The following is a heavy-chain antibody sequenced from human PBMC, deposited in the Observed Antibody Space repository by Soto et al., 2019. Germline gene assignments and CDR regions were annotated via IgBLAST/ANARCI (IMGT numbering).Heavy chain of an antibody. CDR3: ARRERYYGSPGWFDP. D-gene: IGHD3-10*01. V-gene: IGHV4-39*01. Sequence: SETLSLTCSVSGGSISSFAYYWGWIRQPPGKGLEWIGTVYYNENTYYNPSLKSRVTISVDTAKNQFSLNLRSVTAADTAIYFCARRERYYGSPGWFDPWGQGTLVTSPQ. J-gene: IGHJ5*02. CDR1: GGSISSFAYY. CDR2: VYYNENT.